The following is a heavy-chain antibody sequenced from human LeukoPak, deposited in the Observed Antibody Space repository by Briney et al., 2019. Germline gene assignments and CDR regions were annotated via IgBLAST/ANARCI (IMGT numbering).Heavy chain of an antibody. J-gene: IGHJ4*02. D-gene: IGHD1-26*01. Sequence: SETLSLTCTVSGGSISSSMYYWGWIRQPPGKGLEWIGSIYYSGSTYYNPSLKSRVTISVDTSKNQFSLKLSSVTAADTAVYYCASDLVGAPDYWGQGTLVTVSS. CDR1: GGSISSSMYY. V-gene: IGHV4-39*07. CDR2: IYYSGST. CDR3: ASDLVGAPDY.